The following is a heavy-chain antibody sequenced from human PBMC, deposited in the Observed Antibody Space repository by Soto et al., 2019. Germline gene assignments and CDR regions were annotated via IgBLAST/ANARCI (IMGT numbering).Heavy chain of an antibody. Sequence: VVPRRLSCSASGFPVSGYEMDWVRQAPGKGLEWISSISGSGASIYYADSVKGRFTISRDNAKNTLYLQMNSLRAEDTAVYYCAKDWTIPYWGQGTLVTVSS. CDR1: GFPVSGYE. CDR3: AKDWTIPY. J-gene: IGHJ4*02. CDR2: ISGSGASI. D-gene: IGHD3-3*01. V-gene: IGHV3-23*01.